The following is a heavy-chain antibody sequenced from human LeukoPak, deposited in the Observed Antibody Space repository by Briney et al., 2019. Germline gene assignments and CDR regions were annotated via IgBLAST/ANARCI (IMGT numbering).Heavy chain of an antibody. CDR2: INHSGST. Sequence: SETLSLTCAVYGGSFSGYYWSWIRQPPGKGLEWIGEINHSGSTNYNPSLKSRVTISVDTSKNQFSLKLSSVTAADTAVYYCARSSTAMVSRTYYGMDVWGQGTTVTVSS. CDR1: GGSFSGYY. J-gene: IGHJ6*02. CDR3: ARSSTAMVSRTYYGMDV. D-gene: IGHD5-18*01. V-gene: IGHV4-34*01.